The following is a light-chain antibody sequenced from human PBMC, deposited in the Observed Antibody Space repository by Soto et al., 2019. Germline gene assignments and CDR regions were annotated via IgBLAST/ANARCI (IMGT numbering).Light chain of an antibody. CDR1: SSDVGFYNY. CDR3: CSYTTSNTYV. CDR2: DVS. J-gene: IGLJ1*01. V-gene: IGLV2-14*01. Sequence: ALTQPASVSGSPGQSITISCTGTSSDVGFYNYVSWYQQHPGKAPKLMIYDVSNRPSGVSNRFSGSKSGNTASLTISGLRAEDEADYYCCSYTTSNTYVFGTGTKLTVL.